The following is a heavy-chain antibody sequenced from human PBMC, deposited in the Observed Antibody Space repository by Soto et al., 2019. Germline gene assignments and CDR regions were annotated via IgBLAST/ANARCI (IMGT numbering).Heavy chain of an antibody. J-gene: IGHJ4*02. CDR1: GFTFSGYA. V-gene: IGHV3-23*01. CDR3: AKEGYVSSWYYFDY. D-gene: IGHD6-13*01. Sequence: VHLLESGGGLVQPGGSLRLSCAASGFTFSGYAMSWVRQAPGKGLEWVSSISGSGGSTYYADSVRGRFTISRDNSKNTLYLQMNGLRTEDTALYYCAKEGYVSSWYYFDYWGQGVLVTVSS. CDR2: ISGSGGST.